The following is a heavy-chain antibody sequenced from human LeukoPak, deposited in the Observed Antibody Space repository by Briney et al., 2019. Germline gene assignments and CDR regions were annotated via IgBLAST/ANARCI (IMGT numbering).Heavy chain of an antibody. CDR3: ARVIPRLRSSSSVVPDY. CDR1: GFTFSSYA. Sequence: PGGSLRLSCAASGFTFSSYAMHWVRQAPGKGLEWVAVISYDGSNKYYADSVKGRFTISRDNAKNSLYLQMNSLRAEDTAVYYCARVIPRLRSSSSVVPDYWGQGTLVTVSS. V-gene: IGHV3-30-3*01. CDR2: ISYDGSNK. J-gene: IGHJ4*02. D-gene: IGHD6-6*01.